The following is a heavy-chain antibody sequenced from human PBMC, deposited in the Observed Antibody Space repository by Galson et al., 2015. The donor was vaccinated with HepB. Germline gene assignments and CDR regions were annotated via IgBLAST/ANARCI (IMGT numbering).Heavy chain of an antibody. D-gene: IGHD2-2*01. CDR2: IIPVFGTP. V-gene: IGHV1-69*13. CDR1: GGTFGSYS. Sequence: SVKVSCKASGGTFGSYSINWVRQAPGQGLEWVGGIIPVFGTPNYARNFEGRVTINADESTRTVYMELRSLRSEDTAVFYCARDTPGDCGSTTCYGIWGQGTMVIVSS. J-gene: IGHJ3*02. CDR3: ARDTPGDCGSTTCYGI.